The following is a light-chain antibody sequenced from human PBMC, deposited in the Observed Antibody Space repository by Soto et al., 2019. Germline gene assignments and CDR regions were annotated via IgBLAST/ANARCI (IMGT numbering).Light chain of an antibody. J-gene: IGKJ1*01. Sequence: EIVLTQSPDTLSLSPGERATLSCRASQSVSSSYLAWYQQKPGQAPRLLIYGTSNRATGIPDRFSGSGSGADFTLTISRLDPEDFAVYYCQHYNNSPWTFGQGTEVVIK. V-gene: IGKV3-20*01. CDR1: QSVSSSY. CDR3: QHYNNSPWT. CDR2: GTS.